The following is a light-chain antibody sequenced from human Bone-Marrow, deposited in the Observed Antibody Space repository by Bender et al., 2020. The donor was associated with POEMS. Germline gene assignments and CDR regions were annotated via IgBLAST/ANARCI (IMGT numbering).Light chain of an antibody. CDR1: SSDIGDYNR. Sequence: QSALTQPPSVSGSPGQSVTISCTGSSSDIGDYNRVSWYQQPPGTAPKLMIYEVSKRPSGVPARFSGSKSGNTASLTVSGLQAEDDADYYCSSYVGSNNVFGTGTKVTVL. CDR3: SSYVGSNNV. J-gene: IGLJ1*01. CDR2: EVS. V-gene: IGLV2-8*01.